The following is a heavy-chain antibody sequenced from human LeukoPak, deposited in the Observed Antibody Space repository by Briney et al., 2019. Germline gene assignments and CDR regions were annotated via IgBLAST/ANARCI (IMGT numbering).Heavy chain of an antibody. CDR1: GGSISSGDYY. CDR3: ASARITMIVVVDPYFDY. D-gene: IGHD3-22*01. Sequence: PSQTLSLTCTVSGGSISSGDYYWSWIRQPPGKGLEWIGYIYYSGSTYYNPSLKSRVTISVDTSKNQFSLKLSSVTAADTAVYYCASARITMIVVVDPYFDYWGQGTLVTVSS. J-gene: IGHJ4*02. CDR2: IYYSGST. V-gene: IGHV4-30-4*08.